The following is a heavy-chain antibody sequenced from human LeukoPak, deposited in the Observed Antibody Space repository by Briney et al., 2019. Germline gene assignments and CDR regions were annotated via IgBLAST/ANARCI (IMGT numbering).Heavy chain of an antibody. CDR3: ARAVGDYGYGRYFDH. J-gene: IGHJ4*02. CDR1: GGSISSYC. D-gene: IGHD5-12*01. V-gene: IGHV4-59*01. Sequence: SETLSLTCTVSGGSISSYCWSWIRQPPGKGLEWIGNVYNTGRTNYNPSLESRVTISVDTSKNQFSLRLNSVTAADTAVYYCARAVGDYGYGRYFDHWGQGTLVTVSS. CDR2: VYNTGRT.